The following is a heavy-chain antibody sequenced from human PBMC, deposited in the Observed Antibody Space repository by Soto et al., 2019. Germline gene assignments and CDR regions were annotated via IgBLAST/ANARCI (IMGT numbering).Heavy chain of an antibody. CDR1: GCTFSSYA. V-gene: IGHV3-23*01. CDR2: ISGSGGST. D-gene: IGHD1-26*01. CDR3: AKDRVWGGATYYFDY. Sequence: GGSLRLSCAASGCTFSSYAMSWVRQAPGKGLEWVSAISGSGGSTYYADSVKGRFTISRDNSKNTLYLQMNSLRAEDTAVYYCAKDRVWGGATYYFDYWGQGTLVTVSS. J-gene: IGHJ4*02.